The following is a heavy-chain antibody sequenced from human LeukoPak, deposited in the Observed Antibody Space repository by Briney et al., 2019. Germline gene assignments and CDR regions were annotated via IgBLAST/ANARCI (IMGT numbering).Heavy chain of an antibody. CDR3: ARVRYGGNWDY. CDR2: IYYSWST. Sequence: PSETLSLTCTVSGGSMSDYYWSWIRQPPGKRLEWIGHIYYSWSTHYNTALTSRVAISVDTSKNQFSLDLSSVTAADTAVYYCARVRYGGNWDYWGQGTLVTVSS. D-gene: IGHD4-23*01. V-gene: IGHV4-59*08. CDR1: GGSMSDYY. J-gene: IGHJ4*02.